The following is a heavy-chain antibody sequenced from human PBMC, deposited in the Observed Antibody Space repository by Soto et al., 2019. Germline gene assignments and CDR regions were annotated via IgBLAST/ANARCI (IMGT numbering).Heavy chain of an antibody. Sequence: QVQLQQWGAGLLKPSETLSLTCAVYGGSFSGYYWSWIRQPPGKGLEWIGEINHSGSTNYNPSLKSRDTISVDTSKNHGSLNLSSVTAADTAVYYCASRTVLRYFVHCYYGMDVWGQVTTVTVS. CDR1: GGSFSGYY. J-gene: IGHJ6*02. CDR3: ASRTVLRYFVHCYYGMDV. CDR2: INHSGST. V-gene: IGHV4-34*01. D-gene: IGHD3-9*01.